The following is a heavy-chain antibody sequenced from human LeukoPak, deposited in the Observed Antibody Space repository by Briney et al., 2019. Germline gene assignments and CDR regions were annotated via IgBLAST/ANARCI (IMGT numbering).Heavy chain of an antibody. V-gene: IGHV1-69*13. CDR3: ARSGRWNDVTYYFDY. J-gene: IGHJ4*02. CDR2: IIPIFGTA. D-gene: IGHD1-1*01. CDR1: GGTFSSYA. Sequence: SVKVSCKASGGTFSSYAISWVRQAPGQGLEWMGGIIPIFGTANYAQKFQGRVTITADESTSTAYMELSSLRSEDTAVYYCARSGRWNDVTYYFDYWGQGTLVTVSS.